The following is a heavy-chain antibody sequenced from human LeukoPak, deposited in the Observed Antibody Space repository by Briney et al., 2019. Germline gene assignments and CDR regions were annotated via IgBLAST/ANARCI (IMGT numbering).Heavy chain of an antibody. CDR1: GFTFGDYA. Sequence: GGSLRLSCTASGFTFGDYAMSWVRQAPGKGLEWVGSIRGKAYGGTTEYAASVKGRFTISRDDSKSIAYLQMNSLKTEDTAVYYCTRVNSKDWFDPWGQGTLVTVSS. V-gene: IGHV3-49*04. D-gene: IGHD4-23*01. CDR3: TRVNSKDWFDP. CDR2: IRGKAYGGTT. J-gene: IGHJ5*02.